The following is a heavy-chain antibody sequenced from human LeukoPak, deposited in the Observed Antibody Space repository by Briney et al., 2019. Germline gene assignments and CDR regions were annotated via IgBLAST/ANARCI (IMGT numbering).Heavy chain of an antibody. CDR1: GFTFSSYS. CDR3: ARDSGGGGTSGAFDI. CDR2: ISSSSSYI. J-gene: IGHJ3*02. Sequence: GGSLRLSCSASGFTFSSYSMNWVRQAPGKGLEWVSSISSSSSYIYYADSVEGRFTNSRDNAKNSLYLQMNSLRAEDTAVYYCARDSGGGGTSGAFDIWGQGTMVTVSS. D-gene: IGHD2-15*01. V-gene: IGHV3-21*01.